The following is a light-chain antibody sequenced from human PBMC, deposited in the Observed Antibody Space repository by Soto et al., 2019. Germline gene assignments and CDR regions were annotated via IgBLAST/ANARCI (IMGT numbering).Light chain of an antibody. CDR1: TPNIGTGYD. Sequence: QSVLTQPPSVSGAPGQRVTISCTGSTPNIGTGYDVHWYQQLPGTAPKLLIYGNSKRPSGVPDRISGSKSGSSASLAITGLQADDEADYYCQSYDMSLSGWVFGGGTKLTVL. J-gene: IGLJ3*02. CDR2: GNS. CDR3: QSYDMSLSGWV. V-gene: IGLV1-40*01.